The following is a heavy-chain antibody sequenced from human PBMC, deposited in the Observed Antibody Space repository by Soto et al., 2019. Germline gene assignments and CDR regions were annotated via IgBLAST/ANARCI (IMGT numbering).Heavy chain of an antibody. CDR2: IYPGDSDP. Sequence: PGESLTIACKGSGYNVSTYYIGWVRQMPGKGLEWMGIIYPGDSDPRYSPSFQGQVTISADKSINSAYLQWSSLKASDTAMYYCVRQRGYTYGVIDYWGQGTLVTVSS. D-gene: IGHD5-18*01. CDR1: GYNVSTYY. CDR3: VRQRGYTYGVIDY. J-gene: IGHJ4*02. V-gene: IGHV5-51*01.